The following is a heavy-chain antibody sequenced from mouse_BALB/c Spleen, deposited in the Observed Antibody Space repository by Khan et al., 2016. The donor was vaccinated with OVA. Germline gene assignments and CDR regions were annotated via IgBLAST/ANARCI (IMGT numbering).Heavy chain of an antibody. CDR3: LRGAYSGLFAY. Sequence: EVELVESGADFVKPGASVKLSCTASGFNIKDTYMHWINQRPQQGLVWIGRIDPANGDVKYDPKFQDKATIAADASSNTAYLQLSSLTSEDTAVYYCLRGAYSGLFAYWGQGTLVTVSA. CDR2: IDPANGDV. J-gene: IGHJ3*01. D-gene: IGHD2-10*01. V-gene: IGHV14-3*02. CDR1: GFNIKDTY.